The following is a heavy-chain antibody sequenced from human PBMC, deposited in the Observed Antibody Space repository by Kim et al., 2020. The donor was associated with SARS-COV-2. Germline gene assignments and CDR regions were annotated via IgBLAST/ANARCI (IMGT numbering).Heavy chain of an antibody. CDR1: GYTFTSYY. Sequence: ASVKVSCKASGYTFTSYYMHWVRQAPGQGLEWMGIINPSGGSTSYAQKFQGRVTMTRDTSTSTVYMELSSLRSEDTAVYYCARAGGKFRGYSYGPYFDYWGQGTLVTVSS. V-gene: IGHV1-46*01. CDR2: INPSGGST. D-gene: IGHD5-18*01. CDR3: ARAGGKFRGYSYGPYFDY. J-gene: IGHJ4*02.